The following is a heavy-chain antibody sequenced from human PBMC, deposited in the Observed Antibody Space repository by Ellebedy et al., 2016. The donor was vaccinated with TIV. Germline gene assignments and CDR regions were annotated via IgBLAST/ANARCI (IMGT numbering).Heavy chain of an antibody. D-gene: IGHD1-26*01. CDR2: VTHTGGT. Sequence: SETLSLTXAVSGAPSGNYFWSWIRQPPGKGLEWIGEVTHTGGTNYNPSLNGRVTISLDSSKNQFSLRLSSVTAADTAMYFCATSTSSACWESADSWGQGTLVTVSS. V-gene: IGHV4-34*01. CDR1: GAPSGNYF. J-gene: IGHJ4*02. CDR3: ATSTSSACWESADS.